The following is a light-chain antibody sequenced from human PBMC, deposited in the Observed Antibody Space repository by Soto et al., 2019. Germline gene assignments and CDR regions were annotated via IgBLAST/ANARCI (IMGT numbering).Light chain of an antibody. CDR1: KLGNEY. V-gene: IGLV3-1*01. Sequence: SYELTQSPSVSVSPGQTASITCSGDKLGNEYVFWYQQRPGQSPVLVIYQHSMRPSGISARFSGSTSGNTATLTISGTQTADEADYYCQAWDSSIAVFGGGTKVTVL. J-gene: IGLJ3*02. CDR3: QAWDSSIAV. CDR2: QHS.